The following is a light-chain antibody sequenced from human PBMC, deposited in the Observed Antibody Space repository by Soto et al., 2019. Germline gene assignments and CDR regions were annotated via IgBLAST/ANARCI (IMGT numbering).Light chain of an antibody. CDR2: GAS. V-gene: IGKV3-20*01. CDR1: QSAGSSF. J-gene: IGKJ1*01. CDR3: QHYET. Sequence: DIVFTQSPGTLSLSPVDRATLSCRASQSAGSSFLAWYQQKPGQAPRLLIYGASSRATGIPDRFRGSGSGTDFTLTISRLEPEDFAVYYCQHYETFGQGTKVDIK.